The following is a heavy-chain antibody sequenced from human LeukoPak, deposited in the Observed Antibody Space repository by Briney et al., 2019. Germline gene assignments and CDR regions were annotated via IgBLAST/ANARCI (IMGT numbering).Heavy chain of an antibody. CDR1: GGSLGSYH. D-gene: IGHD3-10*01. Sequence: SETLSLTCTVSGGSLGSYHWSWIRQPPGKGLEWIGYIYYSGSTNYNPSLKSRVTISVDTSKNQFSLKLSSVTAADTAVYYCASSTGYWGQGTLVTVSS. CDR3: ASSTGY. CDR2: IYYSGST. J-gene: IGHJ4*02. V-gene: IGHV4-59*01.